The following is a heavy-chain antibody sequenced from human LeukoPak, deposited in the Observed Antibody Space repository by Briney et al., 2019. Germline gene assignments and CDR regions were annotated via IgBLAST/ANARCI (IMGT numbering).Heavy chain of an antibody. CDR1: GYTFSTYG. CDR2: ICGHTGNT. Sequence: GASVKVSCKTSGYTFSTYGVTWVRQAPGQGFQWMGWICGHTGNTKYAENFQGRISLTTDTSATTAYMELRSLTSDDTAVYYCARDLSSGGWTLEFDYWGQGSLVTVAS. V-gene: IGHV1-18*01. CDR3: ARDLSSGGWTLEFDY. D-gene: IGHD1-1*01. J-gene: IGHJ4*02.